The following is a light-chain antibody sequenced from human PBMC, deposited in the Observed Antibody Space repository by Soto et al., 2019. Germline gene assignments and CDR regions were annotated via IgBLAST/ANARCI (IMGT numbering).Light chain of an antibody. CDR2: DVS. CDR1: SSDVGGYNH. Sequence: QSALTQPRSVSGSPGQSVTISCTGTSSDVGGYNHVSWYQQHPGKAPKLMIYDVSERPSGVPDRFSGSKSGNTASLTISGLQAEDEADYYCCSYAGSYSYVFGTETKVTVL. J-gene: IGLJ1*01. CDR3: CSYAGSYSYV. V-gene: IGLV2-11*01.